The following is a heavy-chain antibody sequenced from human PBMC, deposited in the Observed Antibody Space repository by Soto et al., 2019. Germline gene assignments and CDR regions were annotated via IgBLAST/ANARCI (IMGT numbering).Heavy chain of an antibody. CDR1: GFTFSSFP. J-gene: IGHJ6*02. D-gene: IGHD2-15*01. CDR2: IWNDGSNK. CDR3: ASEYCSGGSCYYYGMDV. Sequence: GGSLRLSCAASGFTFSSFPMHWVRQAPGKGLEWVAVIWNDGSNKYYADSVKGRFTISRDNSKNTLYLQMNSLRAEDTAVYYCASEYCSGGSCYYYGMDVWGQGTTVTVSS. V-gene: IGHV3-33*08.